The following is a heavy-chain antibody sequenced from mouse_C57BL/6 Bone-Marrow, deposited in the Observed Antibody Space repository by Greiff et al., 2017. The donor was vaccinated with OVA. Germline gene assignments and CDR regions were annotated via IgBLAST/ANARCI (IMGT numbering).Heavy chain of an antibody. Sequence: QVQLQQPGAELVKPGASVKLSCKASGYTFTSYWMHWVKQRPGQGLEWIGMIHPNSGSTNYNEKFKSKATLTVDKSSSTAYMQLSSLTSEDSAVYYCARGTYDYYAMDYWGQGTSVTVSS. J-gene: IGHJ4*01. V-gene: IGHV1-64*01. CDR3: ARGTYDYYAMDY. CDR2: IHPNSGST. CDR1: GYTFTSYW.